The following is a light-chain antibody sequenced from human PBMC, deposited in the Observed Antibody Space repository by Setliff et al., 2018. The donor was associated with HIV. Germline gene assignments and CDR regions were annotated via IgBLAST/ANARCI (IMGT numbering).Light chain of an antibody. J-gene: IGLJ1*01. CDR2: GVR. CDR1: SSDVGGYNY. Sequence: QSVLTQPASVSGSPGQSITISCTGTSSDVGGYNYVSWNQQHPGKAPRLIIYGVRNRPSGVSNRFSGSKSGNTASLTISGLQAEDEADYYCSSYAITNTLPFGTGTKAPS. CDR3: SSYAITNTLP. V-gene: IGLV2-14*01.